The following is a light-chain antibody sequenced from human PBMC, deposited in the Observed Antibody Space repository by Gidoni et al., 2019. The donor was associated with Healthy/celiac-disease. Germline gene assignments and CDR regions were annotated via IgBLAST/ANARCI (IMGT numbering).Light chain of an antibody. CDR2: GAS. CDR3: QQYGSSSMYT. Sequence: ELVLTQSPGTLSLSPWERATLSCRASQRVSSSYLAWYQQKPGQAPRLLIYGASSMATGIPDMFSGSGSGTDFTLTISRLEPEDLAVYYCQQYGSSSMYTFGQGTKLEIK. J-gene: IGKJ2*01. V-gene: IGKV3-20*01. CDR1: QRVSSSY.